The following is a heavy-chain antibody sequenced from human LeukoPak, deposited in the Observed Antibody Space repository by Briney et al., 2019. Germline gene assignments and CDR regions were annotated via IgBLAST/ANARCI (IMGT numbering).Heavy chain of an antibody. Sequence: WASVKVSCKASGYTFTGYYMHWVRQAPGQGLEWMGWINPNSGGTNYAQKFQGRVTMTRDTSISTAYMELSRLRSDDTAVYYCARDQKGGSYYNYFDYWGQGTLVTVPS. CDR2: INPNSGGT. J-gene: IGHJ4*02. V-gene: IGHV1-2*02. CDR3: ARDQKGGSYYNYFDY. D-gene: IGHD1-26*01. CDR1: GYTFTGYY.